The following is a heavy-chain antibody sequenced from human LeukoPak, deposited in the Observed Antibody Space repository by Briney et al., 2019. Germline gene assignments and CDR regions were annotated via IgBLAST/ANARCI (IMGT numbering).Heavy chain of an antibody. J-gene: IGHJ5*02. V-gene: IGHV1-2*02. CDR2: INPNSGGT. Sequence: ASVKVSCKASGYTFTGYYMHWVRQAPGQGLEWMGWINPNSGGTNYAQKFQGRVTMTRDTSISTAYMELSRLRSDDTAVYYCASTMVRGVQKIRSWFDPWGQGTLVTVSS. D-gene: IGHD3-10*01. CDR1: GYTFTGYY. CDR3: ASTMVRGVQKIRSWFDP.